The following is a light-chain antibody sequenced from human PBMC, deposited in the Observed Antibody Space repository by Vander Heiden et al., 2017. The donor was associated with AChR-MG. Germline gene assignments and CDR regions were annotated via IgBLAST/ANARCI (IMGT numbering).Light chain of an antibody. V-gene: IGKV1-5*03. CDR2: RSS. CDR1: QNIINW. Sequence: DIQMTQSPSTLSASVGDRVTITCRASQNIINWLAWYQQKPGKAPKLLIYRSSSLQTGVPSRFSGSGSGTEFTLTISSLQPDDSATYYCQQDSGCPYSFGPGTKLEIK. J-gene: IGKJ2*03. CDR3: QQDSGCPYS.